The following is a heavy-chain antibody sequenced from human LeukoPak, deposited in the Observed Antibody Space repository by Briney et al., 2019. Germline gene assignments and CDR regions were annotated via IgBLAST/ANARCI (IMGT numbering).Heavy chain of an antibody. CDR2: IYYSGNT. CDR1: GGSISPYY. CDR3: ARSTGSTMFIDY. J-gene: IGHJ4*02. D-gene: IGHD3-10*02. V-gene: IGHV4-59*01. Sequence: PSETLSLTCTVSGGSISPYYWSWIRQPPGKGLEWLGYIYYSGNTEYKPSLKSRVAMSVDTSKNQFPLRLSSVTAADTAVYYCARSTGSTMFIDYWGQGTLVTVSS.